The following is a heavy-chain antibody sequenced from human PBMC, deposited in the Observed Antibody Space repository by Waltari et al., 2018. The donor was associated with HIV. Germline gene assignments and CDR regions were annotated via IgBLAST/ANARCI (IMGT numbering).Heavy chain of an antibody. Sequence: EVQLVESGGGLVQPGGSLRLSCAAAGSTFRAYWRTWVRQVPGKGREWLYNIKQDGSEKYYADSVKGRFTVSRDNNKKSLYLQMGSLRAEDTAVYYCARDLKDYDFWSPVDVWGQGTTVTVSS. CDR1: GSTFRAYW. D-gene: IGHD3-3*01. J-gene: IGHJ6*02. CDR3: ARDLKDYDFWSPVDV. CDR2: IKQDGSEK. V-gene: IGHV3-7*01.